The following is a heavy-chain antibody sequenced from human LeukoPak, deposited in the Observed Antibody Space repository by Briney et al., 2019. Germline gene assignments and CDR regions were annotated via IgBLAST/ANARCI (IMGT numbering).Heavy chain of an antibody. J-gene: IGHJ4*02. CDR3: ATEGDSSGYFDY. Sequence: PSETLSLTCSVSGGSNSNYYWSWIRQPPGKGLEWIGYIYYSGSTNYNPSLKSRVTISVDTSKNQFSLKLRSVTAADTAVYYCATEGDSSGYFDYWGQGTLVTVSS. CDR1: GGSNSNYY. V-gene: IGHV4-59*12. D-gene: IGHD3-22*01. CDR2: IYYSGST.